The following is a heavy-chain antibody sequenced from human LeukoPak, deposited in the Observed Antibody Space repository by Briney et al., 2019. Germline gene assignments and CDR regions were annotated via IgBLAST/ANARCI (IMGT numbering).Heavy chain of an antibody. CDR2: MNPNSGNT. J-gene: IGHJ5*02. D-gene: IGHD2-2*02. V-gene: IGHV1-8*01. CDR3: ARRLSHCSSTSCYNWFDP. CDR1: GYTFTSYD. Sequence: ASVKVSCKASGYTFTSYDINWVRQATGQGLEWMGWMNPNSGNTGYAQKFQGRVTMTRNTSISTAYMELSSLRSEDTAAYYCARRLSHCSSTSCYNWFDPWGQGTLVTVSS.